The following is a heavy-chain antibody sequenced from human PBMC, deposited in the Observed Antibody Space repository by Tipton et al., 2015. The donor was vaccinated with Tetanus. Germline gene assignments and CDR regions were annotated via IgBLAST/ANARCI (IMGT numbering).Heavy chain of an antibody. CDR3: ARDQARGARGWNYFDY. J-gene: IGHJ4*02. V-gene: IGHV4-31*02. CDR1: GGSISSGGYY. Sequence: LRLSCTVSGGSISSGGYYWSWIRQHPGKGLEWIGDIYNSGSSYYNPSLKSRVTISVDTSKNQFSLKLNSVAAADTAVYYCARDQARGARGWNYFDYWGQGSLVTVSS. CDR2: IYNSGSS. D-gene: IGHD1-26*01.